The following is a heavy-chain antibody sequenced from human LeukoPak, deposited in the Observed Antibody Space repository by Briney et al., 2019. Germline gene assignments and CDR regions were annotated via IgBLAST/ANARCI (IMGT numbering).Heavy chain of an antibody. Sequence: PGVSLRLSCAASGFTFSSYGMSWVRQAPGKGLEWVSAISGSGGTTYYADSVKGRFTISRDNSRNTLYVQMNSLRAEDTAVYCCAKGYCSTTGCSAGYWGQGTLVTVST. D-gene: IGHD2-2*01. V-gene: IGHV3-23*01. J-gene: IGHJ4*02. CDR3: AKGYCSTTGCSAGY. CDR2: ISGSGGTT. CDR1: GFTFSSYG.